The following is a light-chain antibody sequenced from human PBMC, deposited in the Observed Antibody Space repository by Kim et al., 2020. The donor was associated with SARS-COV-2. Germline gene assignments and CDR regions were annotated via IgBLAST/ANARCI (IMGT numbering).Light chain of an antibody. CDR1: QSVSSSY. CDR2: GTS. J-gene: IGKJ1*01. Sequence: APGERATLSCRTSQSVSSSYFAWYQQKPGQAPRLLIYGTSTRATGIPDRFSGSGSGTDFTLTISRLEPEDFAVYYCQQYGSSPRTFGHGTKVDIK. V-gene: IGKV3-20*01. CDR3: QQYGSSPRT.